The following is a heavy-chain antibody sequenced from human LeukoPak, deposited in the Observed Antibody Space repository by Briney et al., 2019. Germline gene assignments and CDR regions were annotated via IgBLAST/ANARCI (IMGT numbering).Heavy chain of an antibody. J-gene: IGHJ2*01. CDR1: GYSISSSNW. D-gene: IGHD6-13*01. Sequence: SDTLSLTCAVSGYSISSSNWWGWIRQPPGKGLEWIGYIYYSGSTYYNPSLKSRVTMSVDTSKNQFSLKLSSVTAADTAVYYCARDFSGTPWYFDLWGRGTLVTVSS. V-gene: IGHV4-28*03. CDR3: ARDFSGTPWYFDL. CDR2: IYYSGST.